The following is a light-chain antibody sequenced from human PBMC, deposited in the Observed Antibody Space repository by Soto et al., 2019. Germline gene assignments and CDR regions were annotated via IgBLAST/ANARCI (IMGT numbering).Light chain of an antibody. CDR2: DAS. Sequence: EIVLTQSPATLSLSPGERATLSCGASQSVRSSYVAWFQQKPGLAPRLLIYDASSRATGIPDRFRGSGSGTDFTLTISGLEPVDFAVYYCQQYGSSPFTFGPWTKVDIK. V-gene: IGKV3D-20*01. J-gene: IGKJ3*01. CDR3: QQYGSSPFT. CDR1: QSVRSSY.